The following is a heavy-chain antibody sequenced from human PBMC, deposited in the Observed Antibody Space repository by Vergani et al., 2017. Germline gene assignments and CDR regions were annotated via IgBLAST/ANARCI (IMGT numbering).Heavy chain of an antibody. D-gene: IGHD2-15*01. CDR2: LTASGSGI. CDR3: AKARDPNCKGGNCYSYYYGWDL. CDR1: GFAFSRYA. Sequence: VQLVESGGGLVKPGGSLRLSCVASGFAFSRYAMSWVRQAPGKGLEWVSGLTASGSGISYAGSVRGRFTISRDNSKDTLYLQMNSLRVEDTAIYYCAKARDPNCKGGNCYSYYYGWDLWGQGSTVTVSS. V-gene: IGHV3-23*04. J-gene: IGHJ6*02.